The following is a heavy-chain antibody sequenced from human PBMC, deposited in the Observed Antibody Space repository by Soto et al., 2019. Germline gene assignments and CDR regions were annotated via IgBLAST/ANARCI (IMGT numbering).Heavy chain of an antibody. J-gene: IGHJ5*02. D-gene: IGHD2-2*01. CDR3: AKDRPVVPAAIHWFDP. CDR2: ISGSGGST. V-gene: IGHV3-23*01. Sequence: GGSLRLSCAASGFTFSSYAMSWVRQAPGKGLEWVSAISGSGGSTYYADSVKGRFTISRDNSKNTLNLQMNSLKAEDTAVYYCAKDRPVVPAAIHWFDPWGQGTLVTVSS. CDR1: GFTFSSYA.